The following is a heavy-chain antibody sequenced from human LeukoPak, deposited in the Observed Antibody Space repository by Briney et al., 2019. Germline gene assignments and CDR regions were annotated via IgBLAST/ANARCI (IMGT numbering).Heavy chain of an antibody. J-gene: IGHJ5*02. D-gene: IGHD6-19*01. CDR3: ARDGRGSGWYPNWFDP. Sequence: SQTLSLTCTVSGGSISSGGYYWGWIRQHPGKGLEWIGYIYYSGSTYYNPSLKSRVTISVDTSKNQFSLKLSSVTAADTAVYYCARDGRGSGWYPNWFDPWGQGTLVTVSS. CDR2: IYYSGST. CDR1: GGSISSGGYY. V-gene: IGHV4-31*03.